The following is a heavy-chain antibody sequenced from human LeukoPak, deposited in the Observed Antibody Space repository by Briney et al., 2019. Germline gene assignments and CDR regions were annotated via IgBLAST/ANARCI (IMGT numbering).Heavy chain of an antibody. D-gene: IGHD5-18*01. CDR1: GFTFSGYW. Sequence: GGSLRLSCAATGFTFSGYWMGWVRQAPGKGLEWVANIKQDGSEKNYVDSVKGRFTISRDNAKNSLYLQMNSLRVEDTAVYYCAALRGYNDYWGQGTLVTVSS. J-gene: IGHJ4*02. CDR2: IKQDGSEK. V-gene: IGHV3-7*01. CDR3: AALRGYNDY.